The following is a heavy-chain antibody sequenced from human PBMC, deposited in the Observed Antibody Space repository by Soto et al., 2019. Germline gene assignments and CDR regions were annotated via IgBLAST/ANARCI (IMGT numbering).Heavy chain of an antibody. V-gene: IGHV1-18*01. J-gene: IGHJ6*02. Sequence: QVQLVQSGAEVKKPGASVKVSCKASGYTFTSYGIAWVRRPPGQGLEGMGWISGYNGNTNYAQKPQGRVTMTTDTSTSTAYMELRSLRSDDTAVYYCARVGYYGSGPFYGMDVWGQGTTVTVSS. D-gene: IGHD3-10*01. CDR1: GYTFTSYG. CDR3: ARVGYYGSGPFYGMDV. CDR2: ISGYNGNT.